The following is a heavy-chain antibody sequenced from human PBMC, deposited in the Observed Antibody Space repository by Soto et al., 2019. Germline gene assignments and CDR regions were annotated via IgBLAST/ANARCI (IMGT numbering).Heavy chain of an antibody. CDR3: ARASYYDSSGPSGYGMDV. CDR2: INHSGST. D-gene: IGHD3-22*01. J-gene: IGHJ6*02. CDR1: GGSFSGYY. Sequence: SETLSLTCAVYGGSFSGYYWSWIRQPPGKGLEGIGEINHSGSTNYNPSLKSRVTISVDTSKNQFSLKLSSVTAADTAVYYCARASYYDSSGPSGYGMDVWGQGTTVTVSS. V-gene: IGHV4-34*01.